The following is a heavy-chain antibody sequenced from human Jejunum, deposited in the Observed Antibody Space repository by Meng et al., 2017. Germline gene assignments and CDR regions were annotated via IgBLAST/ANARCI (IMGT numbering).Heavy chain of an antibody. V-gene: IGHV4-61*03. Sequence: LQEARPGLVRPSETLSLTCPVSGYSVSSDNYYWSWIRQPPGKGLEWIGYVYYSGHTDCNPSLKSRLSISIDTSKNHFSLKLSSVTAADTAVYYCARTPLYSGSYYFDPWGQGALVTVSS. J-gene: IGHJ4*02. CDR2: VYYSGHT. CDR3: ARTPLYSGSYYFDP. D-gene: IGHD1-26*01. CDR1: GYSVSSDNYY.